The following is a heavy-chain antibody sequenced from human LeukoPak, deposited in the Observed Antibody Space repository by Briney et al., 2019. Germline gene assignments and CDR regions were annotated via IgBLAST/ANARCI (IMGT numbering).Heavy chain of an antibody. CDR1: EFSVSNNY. CDR2: IYSTGDT. Sequence: PGGSLKLSCAASEFSVSNNYMTWVRQAPGKGLEWVSTIYSTGDTSYADSVKGRFTISRDNSKNTLYLQMNSLRAEDTAVYYCFSLLTGTTDYWGQGTLVTVSS. D-gene: IGHD1-7*01. V-gene: IGHV3-66*03. J-gene: IGHJ4*02. CDR3: FSLLTGTTDY.